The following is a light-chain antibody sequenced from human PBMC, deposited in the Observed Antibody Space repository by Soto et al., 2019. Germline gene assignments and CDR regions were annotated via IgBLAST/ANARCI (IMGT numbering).Light chain of an antibody. V-gene: IGKV3-20*01. CDR1: QSFGNTY. Sequence: EIVLTQSPGTLSLSPGERATLSCRASQSFGNTYLAWYQQKPGQAPRLLIYGASNRAAGIPDRFGGGGSGTDFTLTISRLEPEDLAVYYCQQFGNSRYTFGQGTTLALK. CDR3: QQFGNSRYT. J-gene: IGKJ2*01. CDR2: GAS.